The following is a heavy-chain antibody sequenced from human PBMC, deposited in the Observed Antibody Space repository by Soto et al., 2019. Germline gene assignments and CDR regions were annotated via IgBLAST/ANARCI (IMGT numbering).Heavy chain of an antibody. CDR1: GFTFSSYG. Sequence: PGGSLRLSCAASGFTFSSYGMHWVRQAPGKGLEWVAVISYDGSNKYYADSVKGRFTISRDNSKNTLYLQMNSLRAEDTAVYYCAKVPAALRYFDCGAFDIWGQGTMVTVSS. V-gene: IGHV3-30*18. CDR3: AKVPAALRYFDCGAFDI. J-gene: IGHJ3*02. D-gene: IGHD3-9*01. CDR2: ISYDGSNK.